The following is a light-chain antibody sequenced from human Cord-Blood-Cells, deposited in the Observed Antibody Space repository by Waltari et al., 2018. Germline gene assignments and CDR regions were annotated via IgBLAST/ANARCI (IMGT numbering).Light chain of an antibody. CDR1: SSNIGSNT. V-gene: IGLV1-44*01. J-gene: IGLJ3*02. CDR2: SNI. CDR3: AAWDDSLNGWV. Sequence: QSVLTQPPSASGTPGQRVTISCSGSSSNIGSNTVNWYQQLPGTAPKLLIYSNIQRPSGVPGRFSGSKSGTSASLAISGLQSEDEADYYCAAWDDSLNGWVFGGGTKLTVL.